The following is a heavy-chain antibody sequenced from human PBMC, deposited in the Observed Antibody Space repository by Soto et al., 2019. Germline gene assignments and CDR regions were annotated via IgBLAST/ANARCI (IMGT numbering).Heavy chain of an antibody. V-gene: IGHV3-7*01. J-gene: IGHJ4*02. CDR3: ERVTTVGGY. CDR2: IKQDGSAI. Sequence: EVQLVESGGGLVQPGGSLRLSCAASGFTLSNYWMYWARQAPGKGLEWVANIKQDGSAINYVDSVKGRFTISRDNAKNSLYLQMNSLRVDDTAVYYCERVTTVGGYCGQGTLVTVAS. D-gene: IGHD4-17*01. CDR1: GFTLSNYW.